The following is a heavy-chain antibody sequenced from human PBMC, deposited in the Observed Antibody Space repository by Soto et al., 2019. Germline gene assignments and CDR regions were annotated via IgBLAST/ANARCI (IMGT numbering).Heavy chain of an antibody. D-gene: IGHD3-10*01. V-gene: IGHV4-59*01. CDR2: IYYSGST. CDR1: GGSISSYY. Sequence: QVQLQESGPGLVKPSETLSLTCTVSGGSISSYYWSWIRQPPGKGLEWIGYIYYSGSTNYNPSHKSRVTISVDTYKNQFSLKLSSLTAAGTAVYYCARERVGQWRELGWFDPWGQGTLVTVSS. CDR3: ARERVGQWRELGWFDP. J-gene: IGHJ5*02.